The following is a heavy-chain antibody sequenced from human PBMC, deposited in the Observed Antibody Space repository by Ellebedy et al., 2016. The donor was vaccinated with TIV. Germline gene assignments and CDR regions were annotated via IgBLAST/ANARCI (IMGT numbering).Heavy chain of an antibody. D-gene: IGHD1-26*01. CDR3: GRARDGRSEF. V-gene: IGHV3-48*02. J-gene: IGHJ4*02. Sequence: GGSLRLSCAASGFTFSGHSMNWVRQAPGKGLEWVSYISSDSSNTYYADSVKGRFTISRDNAKISLYLQMASLGDEDTALYYCGRARDGRSEFWGQGTLVTVSS. CDR1: GFTFSGHS. CDR2: ISSDSSNT.